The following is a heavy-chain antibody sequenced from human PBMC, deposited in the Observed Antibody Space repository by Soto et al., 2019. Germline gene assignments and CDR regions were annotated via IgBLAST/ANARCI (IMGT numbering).Heavy chain of an antibody. CDR3: AAPRPGDGYNLGYYYYYGMDV. CDR1: GFTFTSSA. Sequence: SVKVSCKASGFTFTSSAVQWVRQARGQRLEWIGRIVVGSGNTNYAQKFQERVTITRDMSTSTAYMELSSLRSEDTAVYYCAAPRPGDGYNLGYYYYYGMDVWGQGTTVTVSS. D-gene: IGHD5-12*01. V-gene: IGHV1-58*01. CDR2: IVVGSGNT. J-gene: IGHJ6*02.